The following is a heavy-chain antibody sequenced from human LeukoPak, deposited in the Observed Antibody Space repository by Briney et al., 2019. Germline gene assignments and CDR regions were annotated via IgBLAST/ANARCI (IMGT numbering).Heavy chain of an antibody. D-gene: IGHD6-6*01. Sequence: ASVKVSCKASGYTFTSYYMHWVRQAPGQGLEWMGIINPSGGSTSYAQKFQGRVTMTRDMSTSTVYMELSSLRSEDTAVYYCARDHGTWQLLDYYYYYMDVWGKGTTVTVSS. V-gene: IGHV1-46*01. CDR2: INPSGGST. J-gene: IGHJ6*03. CDR1: GYTFTSYY. CDR3: ARDHGTWQLLDYYYYYMDV.